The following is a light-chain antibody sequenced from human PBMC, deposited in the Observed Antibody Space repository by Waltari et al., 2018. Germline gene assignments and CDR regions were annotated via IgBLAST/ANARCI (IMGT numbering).Light chain of an antibody. Sequence: QSALTQPASVSGSPGQSITISCPGTSSAVGGYNYVPWYQQHPGKAPTLMIYDVSNRPSGVSNRCSGSKSGNTASLTISGLQAEDEADYYCSSYTSSSTRRVFGGGTKLTVL. CDR2: DVS. J-gene: IGLJ2*01. V-gene: IGLV2-14*03. CDR3: SSYTSSSTRRV. CDR1: SSAVGGYNY.